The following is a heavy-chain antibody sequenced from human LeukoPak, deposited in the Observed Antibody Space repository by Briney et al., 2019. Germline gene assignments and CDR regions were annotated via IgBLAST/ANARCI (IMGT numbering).Heavy chain of an antibody. CDR1: GFTFSSYG. CDR3: ARDGDIVATIGDGPFDY. V-gene: IGHV3-33*01. D-gene: IGHD5-12*01. Sequence: GGTLRLSCAASGFTFSSYGMHWVRQAPGKGLEWVAVIWYDGSNKYYADSVKGRFTISRDNSKNTLYLQMNSLRAEDTAVYYCARDGDIVATIGDGPFDYWGQGTLVSASS. J-gene: IGHJ4*02. CDR2: IWYDGSNK.